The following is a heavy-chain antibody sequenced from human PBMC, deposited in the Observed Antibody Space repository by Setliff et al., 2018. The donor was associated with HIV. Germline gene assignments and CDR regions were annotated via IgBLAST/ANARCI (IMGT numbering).Heavy chain of an antibody. CDR2: ISAYNGNT. CDR3: ARTKSFSAGFRGYLTGPINWFDP. CDR1: GYTFTSYG. V-gene: IGHV1-18*01. Sequence: GASVQVSCKSCGYTFTSYGISWVRQAPGQGLEWMGWISAYNGNTNYARKLQGRVTMTTDTSTSTAYMELRSLRSDDTAVNYCARTKSFSAGFRGYLTGPINWFDPWGQGTLVTVSS. D-gene: IGHD3-10*01. J-gene: IGHJ5*02.